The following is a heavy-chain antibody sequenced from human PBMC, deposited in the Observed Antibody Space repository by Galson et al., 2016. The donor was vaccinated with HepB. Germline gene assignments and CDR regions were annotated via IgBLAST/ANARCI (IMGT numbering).Heavy chain of an antibody. Sequence: SLRLSCAASGFIVNKFYMAWFRQAPGKGLEWVATMYSDGSRHHADSVRGRFTLSRDDSKNTMYLQMRGLRVEDTAVYYCAREYQYENTGVVYERPFDSWGQGTLVTVSS. J-gene: IGHJ4*02. CDR3: AREYQYENTGVVYERPFDS. D-gene: IGHD5/OR15-5a*01. CDR2: MYSDGSR. V-gene: IGHV3-53*01. CDR1: GFIVNKFY.